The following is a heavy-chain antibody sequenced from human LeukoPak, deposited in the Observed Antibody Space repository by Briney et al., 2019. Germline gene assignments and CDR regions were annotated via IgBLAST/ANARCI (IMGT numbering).Heavy chain of an antibody. Sequence: PGGSLRLSCAASGFTFNNYAMSWVRQAPGKGLEWVSAISGSGDSTYYADSVKGRFTISRDNSKNTLYLQMNSLRAEDTAVYYCAKDHARQLWFGELDDYFDYWGQGTLVTVSS. CDR2: ISGSGDST. V-gene: IGHV3-23*01. CDR1: GFTFNNYA. J-gene: IGHJ4*02. D-gene: IGHD3-10*01. CDR3: AKDHARQLWFGELDDYFDY.